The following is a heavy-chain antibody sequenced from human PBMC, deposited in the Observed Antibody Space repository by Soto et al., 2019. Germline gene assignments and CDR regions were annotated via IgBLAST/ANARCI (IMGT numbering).Heavy chain of an antibody. CDR3: ARVLKQWKYDAFDI. D-gene: IGHD6-19*01. V-gene: IGHV3-21*01. J-gene: IGHJ3*02. CDR2: ISSSSSYI. CDR1: GFTCSSYS. Sequence: GGSLRLSCAASGFTCSSYSMNWVRQAPGKGLEWVSSISSSSSYIYYADSVKGRFTISRDNAKNSLYLQMDSLRAEDTAVYYCARVLKQWKYDAFDIWGQGTMVTVSS.